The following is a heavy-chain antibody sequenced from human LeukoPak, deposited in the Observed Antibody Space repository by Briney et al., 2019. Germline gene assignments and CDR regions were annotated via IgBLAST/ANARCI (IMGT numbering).Heavy chain of an antibody. D-gene: IGHD2-2*02. CDR3: ARDPRGRCSSTSCYTGYLFDP. CDR2: IYTSGST. J-gene: IGHJ5*02. CDR1: GGSISSYY. Sequence: SETLSLTCTVSGGSISSYYWSWIRQPAGKGLEWIGRIYTSGSTNYNPSLKSRVTMSVDTSKNQFSLKLSSVTAADTAVYYCARDPRGRCSSTSCYTGYLFDPWGQGTLVTVSS. V-gene: IGHV4-4*07.